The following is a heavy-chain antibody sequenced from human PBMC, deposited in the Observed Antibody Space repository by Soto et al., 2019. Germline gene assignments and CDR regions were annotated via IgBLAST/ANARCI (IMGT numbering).Heavy chain of an antibody. V-gene: IGHV3-33*01. J-gene: IGHJ6*02. Sequence: GGSLRLSCAASGFTFSSYGMHWVRQAPGKGLEWVAVIWYDGSNKYYADSVKGRFTISRDNSKNTLYLQMNSLRAEDTAVYYCARADGSSWYSYYYYYGMDVWGQGTTVTVSS. CDR1: GFTFSSYG. CDR3: ARADGSSWYSYYYYYGMDV. CDR2: IWYDGSNK. D-gene: IGHD6-13*01.